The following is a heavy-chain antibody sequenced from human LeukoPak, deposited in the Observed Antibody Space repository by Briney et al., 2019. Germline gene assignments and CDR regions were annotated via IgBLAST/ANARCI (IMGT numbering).Heavy chain of an antibody. V-gene: IGHV5-51*01. D-gene: IGHD1-26*01. CDR2: IYPGDSDT. Sequence: GESLKISCKGSGYSFTSYWIGWVRQMPGKGLEWMGIIYPGDSDTRYSPSFQGQVTISADKSISTAYLQWSSLKASDTAMYYCARSMGISGSCYGVAFDIWGQGTMVTVSS. CDR1: GYSFTSYW. J-gene: IGHJ3*02. CDR3: ARSMGISGSCYGVAFDI.